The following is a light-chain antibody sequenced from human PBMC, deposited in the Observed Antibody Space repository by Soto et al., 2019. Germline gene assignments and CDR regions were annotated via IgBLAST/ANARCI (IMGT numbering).Light chain of an antibody. CDR3: QQRINWPQT. V-gene: IGKV3-11*01. CDR1: QSVSSY. CDR2: DAS. Sequence: EIVLTQSPGTLSLSPGERATLSCRASQSVSSYLAWYQQKPGQAPRLLIYDASNRATGIPARFSGSGSGTDFTLTISSLEPEDFAVYYCQQRINWPQTFGQGTKLEIK. J-gene: IGKJ2*01.